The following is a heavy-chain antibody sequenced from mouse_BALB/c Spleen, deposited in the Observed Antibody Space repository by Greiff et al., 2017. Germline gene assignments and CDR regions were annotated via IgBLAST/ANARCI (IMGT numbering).Heavy chain of an antibody. V-gene: IGHV3-8*02. CDR3: ARSGDGYYWYFDV. D-gene: IGHD2-3*01. CDR2: ISYSGST. Sequence: EVKVIESGPSLVKPSQTLSLTCSVTGDSITSGYWNWIRKFPGNKLEYMGYISYSGSTYYNPSLKSRISITRDTSKNQYYLQLNSVTTEDTATYYCARSGDGYYWYFDVWGAGTTVTVSS. CDR1: GDSITSGY. J-gene: IGHJ1*01.